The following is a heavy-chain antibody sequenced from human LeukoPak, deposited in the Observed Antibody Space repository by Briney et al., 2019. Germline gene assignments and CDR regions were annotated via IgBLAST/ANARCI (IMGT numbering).Heavy chain of an antibody. J-gene: IGHJ3*02. CDR2: IYYSGST. Sequence: SETLSLTCTVSGGSISSSNYYWGWIRQPPGKGLEWIGNIYYSGSTYYTPSLKSRVTISVDTSKNQFSLKLSSVTAADTAVYYCARAQTDHAFDIWGQGTMVTVSS. CDR1: GGSISSSNYY. CDR3: ARAQTDHAFDI. V-gene: IGHV4-39*07.